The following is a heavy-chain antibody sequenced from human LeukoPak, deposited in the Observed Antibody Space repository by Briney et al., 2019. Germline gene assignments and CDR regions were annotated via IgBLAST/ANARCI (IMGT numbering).Heavy chain of an antibody. Sequence: GGSLRLSCAASGFTFSSYEMNWVRQAPGKGLERVSYISSSGSTIYYADSVKGRFTISRDNAKNSLYLQMNSLRAEDTAVYYCAELGITMNGGVWGKGTTVTISS. D-gene: IGHD3-10*02. CDR3: AELGITMNGGV. J-gene: IGHJ6*04. CDR1: GFTFSSYE. V-gene: IGHV3-48*03. CDR2: ISSSGSTI.